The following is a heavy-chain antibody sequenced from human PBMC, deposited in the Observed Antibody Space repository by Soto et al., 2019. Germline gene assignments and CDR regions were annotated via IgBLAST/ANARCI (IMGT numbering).Heavy chain of an antibody. V-gene: IGHV3-30-3*01. Sequence: QVQLVESGGGVVQPGRSLRLSCAASGFTFSSYAMHWVRQAPGKGLEWVAVISYDGSNKYYADSVKGRFTISRDNSKNTLYLQMNSLRAEDTAVYYCARSIAARPYYFDYWGQGTLVTVS. CDR2: ISYDGSNK. CDR1: GFTFSSYA. CDR3: ARSIAARPYYFDY. J-gene: IGHJ4*02. D-gene: IGHD6-6*01.